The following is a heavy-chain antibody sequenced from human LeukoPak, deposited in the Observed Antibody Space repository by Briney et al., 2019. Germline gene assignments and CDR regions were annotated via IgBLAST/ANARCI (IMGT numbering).Heavy chain of an antibody. CDR3: ASYYDILTGYSH. V-gene: IGHV1-8*02. D-gene: IGHD3-9*01. CDR2: MNPNSGNT. Sequence: ASVKVSCKASGYTFTTYNINWVRQAPGQGLEWMGWMNPNSGNTGYAQKFQGRVTMTRNTSISTAYMELSSLRSEDTAVYYCASYYDILTGYSHWGQGTLVTVSS. J-gene: IGHJ4*02. CDR1: GYTFTTYN.